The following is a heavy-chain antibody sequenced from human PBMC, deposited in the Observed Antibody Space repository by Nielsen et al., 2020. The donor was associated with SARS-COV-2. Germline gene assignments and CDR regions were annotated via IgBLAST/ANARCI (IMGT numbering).Heavy chain of an antibody. Sequence: GESLKISCAASGFTFSSYGMHWVRQAPGKGLEWVAVIWYDGSNKYYADSVKGRFTISRDNSKTTLYLQMNSLRVEDTAVYYCATEHARDPYTYHFDHWGQGTVVTVSS. CDR3: ATEHARDPYTYHFDH. CDR1: GFTFSSYG. D-gene: IGHD2-2*02. J-gene: IGHJ4*02. CDR2: IWYDGSNK. V-gene: IGHV3-33*01.